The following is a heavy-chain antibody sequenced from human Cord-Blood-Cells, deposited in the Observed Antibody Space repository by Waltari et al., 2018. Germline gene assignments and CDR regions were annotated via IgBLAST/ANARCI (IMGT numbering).Heavy chain of an antibody. CDR1: GGSISSSSYY. Sequence: QLQLQESGPGLVKPSETLSLTCTVSGGSISSSSYYWGWIAQPPGKGLEWIGSIYYSGSTYYHPSLKSRVTISVDTSKNQFSLKLSSVTAADTAVYYCARIGSYSSSSGDAFDIWGQGTMVTVSS. CDR2: IYYSGST. D-gene: IGHD6-6*01. J-gene: IGHJ3*02. V-gene: IGHV4-39*01. CDR3: ARIGSYSSSSGDAFDI.